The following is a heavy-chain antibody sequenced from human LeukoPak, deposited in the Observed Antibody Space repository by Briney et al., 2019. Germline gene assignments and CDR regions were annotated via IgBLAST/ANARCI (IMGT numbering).Heavy chain of an antibody. CDR1: GYTLTELS. V-gene: IGHV1-24*01. Sequence: ASVKVSCKVSGYTLTELSMHWVRQAPGKGLEWMGGLDPEDGETIYAQKFQGRVTMTEDTSTDTAYMELSSLRSEDTAVYYCATDSPTNWNLDYWGQGTLVTVSS. CDR2: LDPEDGET. CDR3: ATDSPTNWNLDY. D-gene: IGHD1-1*01. J-gene: IGHJ4*02.